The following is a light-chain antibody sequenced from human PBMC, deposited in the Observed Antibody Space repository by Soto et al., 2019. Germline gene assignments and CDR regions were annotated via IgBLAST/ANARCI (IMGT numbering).Light chain of an antibody. V-gene: IGKV3-15*01. J-gene: IGKJ3*01. CDR3: QQRSNWPPYT. Sequence: EILMTQSPDTLSVSPGESATLSCRASQRVYSNLAWYQQRPGQAPRLLIYGASTRATGVPARFSGRGSGTEFTLTISSLQSEDFAVYYCQQRSNWPPYTFGPGTKVDIK. CDR2: GAS. CDR1: QRVYSN.